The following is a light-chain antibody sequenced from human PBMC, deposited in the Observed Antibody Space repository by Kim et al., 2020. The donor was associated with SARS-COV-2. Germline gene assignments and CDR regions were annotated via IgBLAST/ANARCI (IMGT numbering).Light chain of an antibody. CDR3: WLMYRGAGM. Sequence: GETDNLSCGSSTGAVNNGHSPYGFHQKTGQAPRTLIYNKTNRHPATPTRFSGSRLGGKAALTLSDAQPEDEDEYYCWLMYRGAGMFGGGTQLTVL. J-gene: IGLJ3*02. CDR1: TGAVNNGHS. CDR2: NKT. V-gene: IGLV7-46*01.